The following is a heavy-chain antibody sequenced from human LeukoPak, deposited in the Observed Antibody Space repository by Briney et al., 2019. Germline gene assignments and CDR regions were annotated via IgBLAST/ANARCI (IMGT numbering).Heavy chain of an antibody. V-gene: IGHV3-11*05. D-gene: IGHD1-26*01. CDR2: ISSRGDST. CDR3: ARESSGTYYLKQ. CDR1: GFTFSYSY. Sequence: GGSLRLSCAASGFTFSYSYMNWIRQAPGNGPEWASSISSRGDSTNYADSVKGRFTISRDNAKNSLYLQMNSLRAEDTAVYYCARESSGTYYLKQWGQGTLVTVYS. J-gene: IGHJ4*02.